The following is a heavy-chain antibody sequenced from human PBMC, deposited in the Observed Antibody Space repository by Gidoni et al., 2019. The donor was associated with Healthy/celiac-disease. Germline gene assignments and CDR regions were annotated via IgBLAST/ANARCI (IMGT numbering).Heavy chain of an antibody. CDR3: ARGIAVAGNDAFDI. Sequence: QLQLQESGPGLVKPSATLSLTCTVSGGSISSSSYYWGWIRQPPGKGLEWIGSIYYSGSTYYNQSLKSRVTISVDTSKSQFSLKLSSVTAADTAVYYWARGIAVAGNDAFDIWGQGTMVTVSA. CDR1: GGSISSSSYY. CDR2: IYYSGST. V-gene: IGHV4-39*01. D-gene: IGHD6-19*01. J-gene: IGHJ3*02.